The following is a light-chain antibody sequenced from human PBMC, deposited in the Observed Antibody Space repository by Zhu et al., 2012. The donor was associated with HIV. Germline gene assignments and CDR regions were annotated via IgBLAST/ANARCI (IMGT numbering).Light chain of an antibody. CDR2: EVS. CDR1: QSVHKW. J-gene: IGKJ2*01. CDR3: QQYYTPSYN. Sequence: DFQMTQSPSTLSASVGDRVTITCRASQSVHKWLAWYQQKPDKAPKLLIYEVSTLETGVPSRFSGSGSGTEFTLTISDLQPDDFATYSCQQYYTPSYNFGQGTKLQIK. V-gene: IGKV1-5*03.